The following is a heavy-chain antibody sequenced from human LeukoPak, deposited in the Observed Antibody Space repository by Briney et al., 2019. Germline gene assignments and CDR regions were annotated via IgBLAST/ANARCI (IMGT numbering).Heavy chain of an antibody. V-gene: IGHV1-69*13. CDR2: IIPIFGTA. D-gene: IGHD2-15*01. J-gene: IGHJ6*04. CDR3: ARARCSEGSCRARGEVYYGMDV. Sequence: ASVKLSCKASGGTFSSYAFSWVRQAPAQGLEWMGGIIPIFGTANYAQKFEGRVTITADESTSTAYMELSSLKSEDTAVYYCARARCSEGSCRARGEVYYGMDVWGKGTTVTASS. CDR1: GGTFSSYA.